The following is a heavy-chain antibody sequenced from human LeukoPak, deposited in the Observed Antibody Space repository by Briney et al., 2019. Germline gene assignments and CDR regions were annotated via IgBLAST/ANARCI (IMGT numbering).Heavy chain of an antibody. Sequence: SETLSLTCTVSGYSINSGYYWGWIRQPPGKGLEWIGSIYHSGSTYYNPSLKSRVTISVDTSKNQFSLTLSSVTAADTAVYYCARRGRVEEGRYFDWSYTQGWFDPWGQGTLVTVSS. CDR3: ARRGRVEEGRYFDWSYTQGWFDP. J-gene: IGHJ5*02. D-gene: IGHD3-9*01. CDR1: GYSINSGYY. CDR2: IYHSGST. V-gene: IGHV4-38-2*02.